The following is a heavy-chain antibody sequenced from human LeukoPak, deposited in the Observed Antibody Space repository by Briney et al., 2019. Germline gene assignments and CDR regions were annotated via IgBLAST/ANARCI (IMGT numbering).Heavy chain of an antibody. Sequence: SVKVSCKASGGTFSSYAISWVRQPPGQGLEWMGRIIPILGIANYAQKFQGRVTITADKSTSTAYMELSSLRSEDTAVYYCARIQQQLAPHFDDWGQGTLVTVSS. D-gene: IGHD6-13*01. J-gene: IGHJ4*02. CDR2: IIPILGIA. CDR1: GGTFSSYA. CDR3: ARIQQQLAPHFDD. V-gene: IGHV1-69*04.